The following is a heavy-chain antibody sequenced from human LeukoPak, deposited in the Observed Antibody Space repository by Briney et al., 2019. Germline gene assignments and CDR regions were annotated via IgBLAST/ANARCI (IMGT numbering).Heavy chain of an antibody. CDR2: IYHSGST. J-gene: IGHJ5*02. CDR1: GGSISGSNW. Sequence: PSETLSLTCAVSGGSISGSNWWSWVRQPPGKGLEWIGEIYHSGSTNYNPSLKSRVTISVDKSKNQFSLKLSSVTAADTAVYYCARRSMAYYDFWSGYYNINWFDPWGQGTLVTVSS. D-gene: IGHD3-3*01. V-gene: IGHV4-4*02. CDR3: ARRSMAYYDFWSGYYNINWFDP.